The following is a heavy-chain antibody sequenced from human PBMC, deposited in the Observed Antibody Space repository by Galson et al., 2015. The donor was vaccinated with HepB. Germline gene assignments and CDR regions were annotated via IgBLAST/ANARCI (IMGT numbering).Heavy chain of an antibody. CDR1: GYTLTELS. J-gene: IGHJ6*02. D-gene: IGHD3-10*02. CDR3: ARDGTGFVRGPENYYYYYYGMDV. V-gene: IGHV1-24*01. Sequence: SVKVSCKVSGYTLTELSMHWVRQAPGKGLEWMGGFDPEDGETIYAQKFQGRVTMTEDTSTDTAYMELSSLRSEDTAVYYCARDGTGFVRGPENYYYYYYGMDVWGQGTTVTVSS. CDR2: FDPEDGET.